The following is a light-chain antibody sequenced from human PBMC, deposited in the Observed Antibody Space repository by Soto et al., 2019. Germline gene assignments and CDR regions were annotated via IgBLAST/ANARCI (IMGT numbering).Light chain of an antibody. CDR3: QQYYSLPYT. V-gene: IGKV1-33*01. CDR1: QAIGQD. J-gene: IGKJ2*01. Sequence: DIQMTQSPSSLSASVGDRVTITCQASQAIGQDLNWYQQKPGKAPKLLMYATSNLETGVPSRFSGSGTQTSFTLAISSLQPADLATYYCQQYYSLPYTFGQGTKLEI. CDR2: ATS.